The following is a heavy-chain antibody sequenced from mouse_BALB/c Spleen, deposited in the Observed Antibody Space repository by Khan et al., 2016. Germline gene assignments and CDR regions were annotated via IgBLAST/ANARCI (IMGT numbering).Heavy chain of an antibody. CDR3: ARPYGNYYAMYY. V-gene: IGHV4-1*02. J-gene: IGHJ4*01. CDR2: INPDSSTI. D-gene: IGHD2-10*02. Sequence: EVQLQESGGGLVQPGGSLKLSCAATGFDFSRYWMSWVRQAPGKGLEWIGEINPDSSTINYTPSLKDKFITSRDNAKNTLYLQMSKVRSEDTALYYCARPYGNYYAMYYWGQGTSVTVSS. CDR1: GFDFSRYW.